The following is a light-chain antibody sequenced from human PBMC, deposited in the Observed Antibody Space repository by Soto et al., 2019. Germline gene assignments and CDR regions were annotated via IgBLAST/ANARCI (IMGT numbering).Light chain of an antibody. Sequence: DIQLTQSPSFLSSSVGDRVTSTCRASQSISSYVNWYQQKPGKAPKLLIYAASSLQSGVPSRFSGSGSGTDFTLTISSLQPEDFATYYCQQSYSTPRTFGQGTKVDIK. CDR2: AAS. CDR1: QSISSY. J-gene: IGKJ1*01. V-gene: IGKV1-39*01. CDR3: QQSYSTPRT.